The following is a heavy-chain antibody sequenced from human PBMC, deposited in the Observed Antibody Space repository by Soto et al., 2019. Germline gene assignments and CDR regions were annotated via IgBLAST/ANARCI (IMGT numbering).Heavy chain of an antibody. J-gene: IGHJ4*02. CDR3: ARDRSNHVY. V-gene: IGHV1-18*04. Sequence: QVQLVQSGAEVKKPGASVKVSCKASGYTFVNYGISWVRQAPGQGLEWMGWISSHNRNTNYAQNFQGRVTMTMDTSTSTAYMEQRSLTSDDTAMDYCARDRSNHVYWGQGTLVTVSS. CDR1: GYTFVNYG. CDR2: ISSHNRNT.